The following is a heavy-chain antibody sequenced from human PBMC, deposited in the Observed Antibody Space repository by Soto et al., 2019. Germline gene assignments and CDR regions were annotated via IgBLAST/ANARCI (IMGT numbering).Heavy chain of an antibody. V-gene: IGHV3-30-3*01. CDR1: GFTFSSYA. J-gene: IGHJ3*02. CDR3: ARTGVVAATLDAFDI. CDR2: ISYDGSNK. Sequence: QVQLVESGGGVVQPGRSLRLSCAASGFTFSSYAMYWVRQAPGKGLEWVAVISYDGSNKYYADSVKGRFTISRDNSKNTLYLQMNSLRAEDTAVYYCARTGVVAATLDAFDIWGQGTMVTVSS. D-gene: IGHD2-15*01.